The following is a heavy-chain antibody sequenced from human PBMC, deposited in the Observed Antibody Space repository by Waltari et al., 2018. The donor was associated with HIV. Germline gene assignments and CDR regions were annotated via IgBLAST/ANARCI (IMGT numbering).Heavy chain of an antibody. D-gene: IGHD3-22*01. Sequence: EVQLVESGGGLVKPGGSLRLSCAASGFTFSSYSMNWVRQAPGKGLEWVSSISSSSSYIYYADSVKGRFTISRDNAKNSLYLQMNSLRAEDTAVYYCARDQEYYYDSSGSPDYWGQGTLVTVSS. CDR2: ISSSSSYI. CDR3: ARDQEYYYDSSGSPDY. V-gene: IGHV3-21*01. J-gene: IGHJ4*02. CDR1: GFTFSSYS.